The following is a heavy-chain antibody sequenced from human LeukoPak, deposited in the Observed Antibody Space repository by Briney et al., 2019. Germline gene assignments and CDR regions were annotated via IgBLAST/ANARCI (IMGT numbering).Heavy chain of an antibody. J-gene: IGHJ6*04. CDR3: TKEAPQMDV. V-gene: IGHV3-48*03. CDR2: ISSTGNTV. CDR1: GFTFSSYA. Sequence: GGSLRLSCVASGFTFSSYAMHWVRQAPGQGLEWVAYISSTGNTVHYAGSVKGRFTITRDNAKNSMDLQMNRLRADDTAVYYCTKEAPQMDVWGKGTTVTVSS.